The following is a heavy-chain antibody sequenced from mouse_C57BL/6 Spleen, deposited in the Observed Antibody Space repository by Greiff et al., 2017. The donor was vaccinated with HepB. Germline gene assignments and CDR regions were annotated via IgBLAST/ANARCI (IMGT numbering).Heavy chain of an antibody. V-gene: IGHV1-81*01. D-gene: IGHD2-5*01. CDR2: IYPRSGNT. Sequence: QVQLKESGAELARPGASVKLSCKASGYTFTSYGISWVKQRTGQGLEWIGEIYPRSGNTYYNEKFKGKATLTADKSSSTAYMELRSLTSEDSAVYFCAKTYSNYDWFAYWGQGTLVTVSA. CDR3: AKTYSNYDWFAY. CDR1: GYTFTSYG. J-gene: IGHJ3*01.